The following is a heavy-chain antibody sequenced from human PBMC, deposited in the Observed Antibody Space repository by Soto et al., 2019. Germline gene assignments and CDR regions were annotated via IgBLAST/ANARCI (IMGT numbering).Heavy chain of an antibody. J-gene: IGHJ4*02. CDR3: ARGVAETTVYFDY. CDR2: ISRSGGAI. Sequence: GGSLRLSCAASGFTFSSYEANWVRQAPGKGLEWVSYISRSGGAIYYADSVKGRFTISRDNAKNSLYLQMNSLRVEDTAIYYCARGVAETTVYFDYWGRGTLVTVSS. V-gene: IGHV3-48*03. CDR1: GFTFSSYE. D-gene: IGHD1-1*01.